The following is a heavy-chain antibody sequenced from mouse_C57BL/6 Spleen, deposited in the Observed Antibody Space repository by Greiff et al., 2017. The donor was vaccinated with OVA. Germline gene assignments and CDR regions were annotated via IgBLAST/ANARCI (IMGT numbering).Heavy chain of an antibody. J-gene: IGHJ2*01. CDR1: GYTFPSYW. CDR3: ARADYGNSDFDY. CDR2: INPSRGYT. V-gene: IGHV1-7*01. D-gene: IGHD2-1*01. Sequence: VKLQESGAELAKPGASVKLSCKASGYTFPSYWMHWVKQRPGQGLEWIGYINPSRGYTKYNQKFKDKATLTADKASSTAYMQLSSLTYEDSAVYYCARADYGNSDFDYWGQGTTRTVSS.